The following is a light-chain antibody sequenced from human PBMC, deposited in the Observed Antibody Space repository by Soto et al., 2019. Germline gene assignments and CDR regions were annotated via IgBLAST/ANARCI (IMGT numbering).Light chain of an antibody. CDR3: QQYDHLLT. J-gene: IGKJ4*01. CDR2: GAS. V-gene: IGKV1-33*01. Sequence: DIQMTQSPSSLSASVGDRVTITCQASQDIYNYLNWYQQKPGKAPKLLIYGASNLETGVPSSFSGSGSGTDFTFTISSLQPEDIATYYCQQYDHLLTFGGGTKVEIK. CDR1: QDIYNY.